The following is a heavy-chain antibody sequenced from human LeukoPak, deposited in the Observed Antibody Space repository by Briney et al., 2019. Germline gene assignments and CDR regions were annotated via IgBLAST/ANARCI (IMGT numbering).Heavy chain of an antibody. V-gene: IGHV3-30*02. Sequence: GGSLRLSCAASRFTFSSYGMHWVRQAPGKGLEWVAFIRYDGSNKYYADSVKGRFTISRDNSKNTLYLQMNSLRAEDTAVYYCARGPSVRGMIAYWGQGTLVIVSS. J-gene: IGHJ4*02. CDR1: RFTFSSYG. CDR2: IRYDGSNK. CDR3: ARGPSVRGMIAY. D-gene: IGHD3-10*02.